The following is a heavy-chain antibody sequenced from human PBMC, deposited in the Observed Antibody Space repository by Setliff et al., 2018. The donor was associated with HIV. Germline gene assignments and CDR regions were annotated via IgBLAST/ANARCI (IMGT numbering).Heavy chain of an antibody. V-gene: IGHV3-21*01. CDR3: ASGREQGLRHAFDI. CDR2: ISGGTRYI. D-gene: IGHD4-17*01. J-gene: IGHJ3*02. Sequence: GGSLRLSCAASGFSFSSYSMNWVRQAPGKGLEWVSSISGGTRYIHYADSVKGRFTISRDNVKNALYLQMNSLRAEDTAVYYCASGREQGLRHAFDIWGQGAMVTVSS. CDR1: GFSFSSYS.